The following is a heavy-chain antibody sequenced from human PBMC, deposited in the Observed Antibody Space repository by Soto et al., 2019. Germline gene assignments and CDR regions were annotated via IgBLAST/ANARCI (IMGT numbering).Heavy chain of an antibody. V-gene: IGHV4-30-2*01. Sequence: SETLSLTCAVSGGSISSGGYSWSWIRQPPGKGLEWIGYIYHSGSTYYNPSLKSRVTISVDRSKNQFSLKLSSVTAADTAVNYCARGDSSSNESPDHFDPWGQGTLVTLSS. CDR2: IYHSGST. J-gene: IGHJ5*02. CDR1: GGSISSGGYS. D-gene: IGHD6-13*01. CDR3: ARGDSSSNESPDHFDP.